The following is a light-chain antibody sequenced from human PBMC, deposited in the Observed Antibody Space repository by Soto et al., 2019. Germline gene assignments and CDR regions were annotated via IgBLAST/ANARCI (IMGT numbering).Light chain of an antibody. J-gene: IGLJ1*01. CDR1: SSNIGSNY. CDR2: RNN. CDR3: AAWDDSLSGFYV. Sequence: QSVLTQPPSASGTPGQRVTISCSGSSSNIGSNYVYWYQQLPGTAPKLLIYRNNQQPSGVPDRFSGSKSGTSASLAISGLRSEDEADYYCAAWDDSLSGFYVFGTGTKVT. V-gene: IGLV1-47*01.